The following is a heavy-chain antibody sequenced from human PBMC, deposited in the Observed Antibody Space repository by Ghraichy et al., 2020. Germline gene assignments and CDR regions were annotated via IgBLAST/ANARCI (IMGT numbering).Heavy chain of an antibody. CDR1: GFTFSSYS. V-gene: IGHV3-21*01. J-gene: IGHJ5*02. Sequence: ETLSLTCAASGFTFSSYSMNWVRQAPGKGLEWVSSISSSSSYIYYADSVKGRFTISRDNAKNSLYLQMNSLRAEDTAVYYCARDLGPNWFDPWGQGTLVTVSS. CDR3: ARDLGPNWFDP. CDR2: ISSSSSYI.